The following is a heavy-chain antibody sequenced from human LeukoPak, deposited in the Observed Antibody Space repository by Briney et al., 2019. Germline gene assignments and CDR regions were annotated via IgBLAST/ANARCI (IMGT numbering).Heavy chain of an antibody. Sequence: QSGGSLRLSCAASGFTFDDYAMHWVRQAPGKGLEGVSGISWNSGSIGYADSVKGRFTISRDNAKNSLYLQMNSLRAEDTALYYRANFRYGLDYWGQGTLATVST. CDR1: GFTFDDYA. V-gene: IGHV3-9*01. CDR2: ISWNSGSI. D-gene: IGHD3/OR15-3a*01. J-gene: IGHJ4*02. CDR3: ANFRYGLDY.